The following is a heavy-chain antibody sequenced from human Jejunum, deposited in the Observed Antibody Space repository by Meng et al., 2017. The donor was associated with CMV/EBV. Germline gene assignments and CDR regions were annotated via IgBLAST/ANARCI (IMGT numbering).Heavy chain of an antibody. V-gene: IGHV3-7*04. Sequence: SLMTSCAASVFTFRSSGMSWVRQAPGKGLEWVANINDDGTWSQYVDSVKGRFIISRDNAQNSLYLQMNSLRVDDTAMYFCEGGDGYWGRGTLVTVSS. J-gene: IGHJ4*02. CDR2: INDDGTWS. CDR1: VFTFRSSG. CDR3: EGGDGY.